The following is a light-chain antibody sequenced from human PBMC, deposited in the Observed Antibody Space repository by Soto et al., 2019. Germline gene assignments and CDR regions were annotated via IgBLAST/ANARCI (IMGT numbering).Light chain of an antibody. CDR2: EVT. CDR3: AEWDDSLYV. Sequence: QSVLTQPPSVSGSPGQSVTISCTGTSSDVGSYNRVSWYQQPPGTAPKLIIYEVTNRPSGVPDRFSGSKSGTSASLAISGLQSEDEADYYCAEWDDSLYVFGTGTKLTVL. V-gene: IGLV2-18*01. CDR1: SSDVGSYNR. J-gene: IGLJ1*01.